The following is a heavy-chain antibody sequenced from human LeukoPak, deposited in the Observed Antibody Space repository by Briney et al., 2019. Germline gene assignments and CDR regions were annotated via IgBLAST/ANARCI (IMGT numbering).Heavy chain of an antibody. Sequence: GESLKISCKGSGYSFTSYWIGWVRQMPGKGLEWMGIIYPGDSDIRYSPSFQGQVTISVDKSISTAYLQWSSLKASDTAMYYCARLTTYDSSGADAFDIWGQGTMVTVSS. CDR1: GYSFTSYW. V-gene: IGHV5-51*01. CDR3: ARLTTYDSSGADAFDI. CDR2: IYPGDSDI. D-gene: IGHD3-22*01. J-gene: IGHJ3*02.